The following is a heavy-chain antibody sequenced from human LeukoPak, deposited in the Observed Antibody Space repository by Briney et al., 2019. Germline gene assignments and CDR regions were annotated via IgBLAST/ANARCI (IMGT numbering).Heavy chain of an antibody. Sequence: ASVKVSCKVSGYTLTELSMHWVRQAPGIGLEWMGGFDPEDGETIYAQKFQGRVTMTRNTSISTAYMELSSLRSEDTAVYYCARLGDCGGDRCDAFDIWGQGTMVTVSS. CDR2: FDPEDGET. D-gene: IGHD2-21*02. V-gene: IGHV1-24*01. J-gene: IGHJ3*02. CDR3: ARLGDCGGDRCDAFDI. CDR1: GYTLTELS.